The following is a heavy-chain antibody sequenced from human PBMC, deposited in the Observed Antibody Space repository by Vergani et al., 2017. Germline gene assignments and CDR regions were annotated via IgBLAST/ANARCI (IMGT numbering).Heavy chain of an antibody. CDR1: GFTFSSYS. J-gene: IGHJ4*02. V-gene: IGHV3-21*01. CDR3: ARDQSRSYYYDSSGYPQNEYYFDY. CDR2: ISSSSSYI. Sequence: EVQLVESGGGLVKPGGSLRLSCAASGFTFSSYSMNWVRQAPGKGLEWVSSISSSSSYIYYADSVKGRFTISRDNAKNALYLQMNSLRAEDTAVYYCARDQSRSYYYDSSGYPQNEYYFDYWGQGTLVTVSS. D-gene: IGHD3-22*01.